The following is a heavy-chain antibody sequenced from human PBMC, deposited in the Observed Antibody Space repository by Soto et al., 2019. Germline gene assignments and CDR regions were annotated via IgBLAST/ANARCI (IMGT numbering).Heavy chain of an antibody. CDR3: GRGYSGSDDY. J-gene: IGHJ4*02. CDR2: IYYSGST. CDR1: GGSISSYY. D-gene: IGHD3-10*01. V-gene: IGHV4-59*01. Sequence: SETLSLTCTVSGGSISSYYWSWIRQPPGKGLEWIGYIYYSGSTNYNPSLKSRVTISVATSKNQFSLKLSSVTAADTAVYYCGRGYSGSDDYWGQGTLVTVSS.